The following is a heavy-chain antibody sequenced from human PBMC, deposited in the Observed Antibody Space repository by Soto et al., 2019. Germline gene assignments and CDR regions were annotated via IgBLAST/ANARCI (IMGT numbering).Heavy chain of an antibody. CDR3: TRRYNWNDYYFDP. D-gene: IGHD1-20*01. J-gene: IGHJ5*02. Sequence: PSETLSLTSSVSGGSISSGNYSWSWIRQPPGKGLEWIGNIYYSGNTYYNPALKGRVTISVDTSTNQFSLRLTSVTAADTAVYYCTRRYNWNDYYFDPWGQGTLVTVSS. CDR2: IYYSGNT. V-gene: IGHV4-39*01. CDR1: GGSISSGNYS.